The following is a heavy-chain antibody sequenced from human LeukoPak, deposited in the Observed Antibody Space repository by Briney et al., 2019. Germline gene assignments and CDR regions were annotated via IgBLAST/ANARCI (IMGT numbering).Heavy chain of an antibody. CDR2: IYYSGST. CDR1: GGSISSYY. CDR3: ARGGDFWSDYQNWFDP. Sequence: SETLFLTCTVSGGSISSYYWSWIRQPPGKGLEWIGYIYYSGSTNYNPSLKSRVTISVDTSKNQFSLKLSSVTAADTAVYYCARGGDFWSDYQNWFDPWGQGTLVAVSS. J-gene: IGHJ5*02. V-gene: IGHV4-59*01. D-gene: IGHD3-3*01.